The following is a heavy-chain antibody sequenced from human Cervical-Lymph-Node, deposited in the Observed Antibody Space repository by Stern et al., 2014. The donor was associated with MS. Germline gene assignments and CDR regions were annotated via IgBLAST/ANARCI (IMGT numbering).Heavy chain of an antibody. Sequence: EVQLVQSGAEVKKPGESLRISCKGSGYGFTDYWIGWVRQVPGRGLEGLGPFYPGASDPRSSPSFQAQFPISAAQPFPPAYLQWRTLKAADTAIYYCARKTGGFDRWGQGTLVTVSS. CDR3: ARKTGGFDR. CDR1: GYGFTDYW. V-gene: IGHV5-51*04. CDR2: FYPGASDP. D-gene: IGHD3-10*01. J-gene: IGHJ4*02.